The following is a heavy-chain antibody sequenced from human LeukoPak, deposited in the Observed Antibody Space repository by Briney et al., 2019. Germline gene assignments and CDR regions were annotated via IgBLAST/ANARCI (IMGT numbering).Heavy chain of an antibody. Sequence: PGGSLRLSCAASGFTFSSYSMNWVRQAPGKGLEWISYIGISSGNTKYADSVKGRFTISGDNAKNSLYLQMNSLRVEDSAVYYCARDHNYAFDNWGQGTTVTVSS. CDR1: GFTFSSYS. J-gene: IGHJ4*03. CDR2: IGISSGNT. CDR3: ARDHNYAFDN. V-gene: IGHV3-48*04. D-gene: IGHD1-1*01.